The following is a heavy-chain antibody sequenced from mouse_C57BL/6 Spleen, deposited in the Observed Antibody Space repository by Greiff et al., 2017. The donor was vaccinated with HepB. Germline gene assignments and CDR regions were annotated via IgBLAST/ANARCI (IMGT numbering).Heavy chain of an antibody. J-gene: IGHJ4*01. D-gene: IGHD4-1*01. Sequence: QVQLKESGAELVKPGASVKISCKASGYAFSSYWMNWVKQRPGKGLEWIGQIYPGDGDTNYNGKFKGKATLTADKSSSTAYMQLSSLTSEDSAVYFCALTGTGYYAMDYWGQGTSVTVSS. CDR1: GYAFSSYW. V-gene: IGHV1-80*01. CDR3: ALTGTGYYAMDY. CDR2: IYPGDGDT.